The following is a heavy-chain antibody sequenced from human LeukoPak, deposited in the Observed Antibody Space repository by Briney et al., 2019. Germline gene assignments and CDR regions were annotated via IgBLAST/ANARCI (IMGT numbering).Heavy chain of an antibody. CDR3: AKGALLWFGELLSHFDY. CDR2: ISYDGSNK. CDR1: GFTFSIYG. J-gene: IGHJ4*02. V-gene: IGHV3-30*18. Sequence: GRSLRLSCAASGFTFSIYGMHWVRQAPGKGLEWVAVISYDGSNKYYADSVKGRFTISRDNSKNTLYLQMNSLRAEDTAVYYCAKGALLWFGELLSHFDYWGQGTLVTVSS. D-gene: IGHD3-10*01.